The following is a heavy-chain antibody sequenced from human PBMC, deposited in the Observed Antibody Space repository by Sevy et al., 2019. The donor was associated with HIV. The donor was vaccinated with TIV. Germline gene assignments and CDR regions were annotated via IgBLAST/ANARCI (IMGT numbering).Heavy chain of an antibody. CDR3: ASVGSGDVWNYGYYYYGMDV. Sequence: ASVKVSCKASGDTFSTYDINWVRQAPGQGLAWMGWMSPKSGSTGFAQKFQGRLTMTRDTSINTAYMELSSLRSEDTAVYYCASVGSGDVWNYGYYYYGMDVWGQGTTVTVSS. CDR2: MSPKSGST. D-gene: IGHD3-3*01. V-gene: IGHV1-8*02. J-gene: IGHJ6*02. CDR1: GDTFSTYD.